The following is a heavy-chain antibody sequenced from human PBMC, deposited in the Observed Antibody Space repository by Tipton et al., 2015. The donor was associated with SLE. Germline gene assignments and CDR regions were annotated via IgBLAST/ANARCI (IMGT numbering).Heavy chain of an antibody. D-gene: IGHD4/OR15-4a*01. CDR1: GGSISGHF. Sequence: TLSLTCTVSGGSISGHFWSWIRQPPGKGLEWIGIIYNSGTTYYNPSLKSRVTISVDTSKNQFSLKLSSVTAADTAAYYCAREGAIHYWGQGTLVTVSS. J-gene: IGHJ4*02. V-gene: IGHV4-59*11. CDR2: IYNSGTT. CDR3: AREGAIHY.